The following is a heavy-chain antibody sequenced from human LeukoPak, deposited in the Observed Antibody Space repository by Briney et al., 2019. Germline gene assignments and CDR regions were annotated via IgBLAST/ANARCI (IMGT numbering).Heavy chain of an antibody. V-gene: IGHV3-21*01. CDR2: ISSSSSYI. Sequence: GGSLRLSCAASGFTFSSYSMNWVRQAPGKGLEWVSSISSSSSYIYYADSVKGRFTISRDNAKNPLYLQMNSLRAEDTAVYYCASGLAYCGGDCYGYWGQGTLVTVSS. J-gene: IGHJ4*02. CDR1: GFTFSSYS. CDR3: ASGLAYCGGDCYGY. D-gene: IGHD2-21*02.